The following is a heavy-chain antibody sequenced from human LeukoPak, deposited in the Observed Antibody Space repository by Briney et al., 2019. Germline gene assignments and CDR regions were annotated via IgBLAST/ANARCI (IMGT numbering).Heavy chain of an antibody. J-gene: IGHJ5*02. CDR1: GGSVSKYY. D-gene: IGHD3-3*02. CDR2: IYYSGGT. CDR3: ARTSIFGVVRFDP. Sequence: SSETLSLTCTVSGGSVSKYYWSWIRQPPGKGLDWIGYIYYSGGTNYNPSLKSRLTISVDTSKNHFSLKLSSVTAADTAVYYCARTSIFGVVRFDPWGQGTLVTVSS. V-gene: IGHV4-59*08.